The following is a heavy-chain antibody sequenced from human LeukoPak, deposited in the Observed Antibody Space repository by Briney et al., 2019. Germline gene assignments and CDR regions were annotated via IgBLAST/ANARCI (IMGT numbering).Heavy chain of an antibody. CDR3: ARAGAVVDNWFDP. V-gene: IGHV1-46*01. D-gene: IGHD2-15*01. CDR2: INPSGGSI. CDR1: GHIFTSYY. J-gene: IGHJ5*02. Sequence: GASVKVSCKASGHIFTSYYMYWVRQAPGQGLEWMGIINPSGGSIRYAQKFQGRVTMTTDTSTTTAYMELRSLTSDDTAVYYCARAGAVVDNWFDPWGQGTLVTVSS.